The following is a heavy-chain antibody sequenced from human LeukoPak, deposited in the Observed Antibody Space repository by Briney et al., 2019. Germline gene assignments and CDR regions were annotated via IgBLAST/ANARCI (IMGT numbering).Heavy chain of an antibody. CDR3: ARAPDDYSNNWFDP. V-gene: IGHV4-30-2*01. J-gene: IGHJ5*02. D-gene: IGHD4-11*01. CDR1: GGSISSGGYY. Sequence: PSQTLSLTCTVSGGSISSGGYYWSWIRQPPGKGLEWIGYIYHSGSTYYNPSLKSRVTISVDTSKNQFSLKLSSVTAADTAVYYCARAPDDYSNNWFDPWGQGTLVTVSS. CDR2: IYHSGST.